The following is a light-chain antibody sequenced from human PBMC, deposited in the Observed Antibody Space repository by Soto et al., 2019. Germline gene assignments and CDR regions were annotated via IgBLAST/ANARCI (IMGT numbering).Light chain of an antibody. Sequence: EIVMTQSPVTLSVSPGERATLSCRASQSVSSNLAWYQQKPGQAPRLLIYGASTRATGIPARFSGSGSGTDFTLTISCLQSEDFATYYCQQYYSFPPAFGQGTKVDIK. J-gene: IGKJ1*01. CDR2: GAS. V-gene: IGKV3-15*01. CDR1: QSVSSN. CDR3: QQYYSFPPA.